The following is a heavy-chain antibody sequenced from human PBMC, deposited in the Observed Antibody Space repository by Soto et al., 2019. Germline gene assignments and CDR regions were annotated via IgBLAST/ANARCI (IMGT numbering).Heavy chain of an antibody. J-gene: IGHJ4*02. V-gene: IGHV5-10-1*01. CDR2: IDPSDSYT. CDR3: ARRIYSSSPADY. CDR1: GYSFTSYW. Sequence: PGESLKISCKGSGYSFTSYWISWVRQMPGKGLEWMGRIDPSDSYTNYSPSFQGHVTISADKSISTAYLQWSSLKASDTAMCYCARRIYSSSPADYWGQGTLVTVSS. D-gene: IGHD6-6*01.